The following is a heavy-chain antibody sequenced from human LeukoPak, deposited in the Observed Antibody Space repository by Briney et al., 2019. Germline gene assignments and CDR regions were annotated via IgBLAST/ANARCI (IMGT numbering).Heavy chain of an antibody. Sequence: PSETLSVTCAVYGGSFSGYYWSWIRQPPGKGLEWIGEINHSGSTNYNPSLKSRVTISVDTSNNQFSLKLSSATVADTAVYYCARRGAAAGAFDIWGQGTMVTVSS. V-gene: IGHV4-34*01. CDR2: INHSGST. CDR3: ARRGAAAGAFDI. J-gene: IGHJ3*02. CDR1: GGSFSGYY. D-gene: IGHD6-13*01.